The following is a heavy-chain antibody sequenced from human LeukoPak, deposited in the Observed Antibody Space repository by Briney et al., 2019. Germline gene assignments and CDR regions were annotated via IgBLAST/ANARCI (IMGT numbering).Heavy chain of an antibody. V-gene: IGHV3-7*01. CDR2: IKQDGSEK. D-gene: IGHD3-10*02. CDR1: GFTFSSYW. J-gene: IGHJ3*02. CDR3: ARDLMLGAFDI. Sequence: PGGSLRLSCAASGFTFSSYWMNWVRQAPGKGLEWVANIKQDGSEKNYVDSVKGRFTIFRDNAKNSLYLQMNSLRAEDTAVYYCARDLMLGAFDIWGQGTMVTVSS.